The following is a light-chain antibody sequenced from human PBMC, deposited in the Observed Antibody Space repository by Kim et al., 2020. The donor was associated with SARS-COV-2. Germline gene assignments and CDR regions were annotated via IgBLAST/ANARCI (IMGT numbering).Light chain of an antibody. CDR1: QSVSSN. CDR2: GAS. J-gene: IGKJ1*01. V-gene: IGKV3-15*01. Sequence: APGERATLSCRASQSVSSNLAWYQQKPGQAPRLRIYGASTRATGIPARFSGSGSGKEFTLTISSLQSEDFAVYYCQQYNNWPPWTFGQGTKVDIK. CDR3: QQYNNWPPWT.